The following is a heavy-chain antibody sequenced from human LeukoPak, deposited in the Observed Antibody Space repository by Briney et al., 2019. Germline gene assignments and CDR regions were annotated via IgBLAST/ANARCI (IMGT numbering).Heavy chain of an antibody. CDR2: IRYDGSNK. V-gene: IGHV3-30*02. D-gene: IGHD3-22*01. CDR3: AKLRGYYSNFDL. Sequence: GGSLTLSCAASGFTFSSYGMHWVRQAPGKGLEWVAFIRYDGSNKYYADSVKGRFTISRDNSKNTLYLQMNSLRAEDTAVYYCAKLRGYYSNFDLWGRGTLVTVSS. CDR1: GFTFSSYG. J-gene: IGHJ2*01.